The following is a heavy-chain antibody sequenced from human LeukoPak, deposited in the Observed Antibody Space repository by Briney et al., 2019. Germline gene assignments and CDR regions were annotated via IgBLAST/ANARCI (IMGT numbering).Heavy chain of an antibody. CDR3: ARDEDSAYGSGSYLS. V-gene: IGHV4-59*01. J-gene: IGHJ5*02. CDR2: IYYSGST. D-gene: IGHD3-10*01. Sequence: SETLSLTCTVSGGSISSYYWSWIRQPPGRGLEWIGYIYYSGSTNYNPSLKSRVTISVDTSKNQFSLKLSSVTAADTAVYYCARDEDSAYGSGSYLSWGQGALVTVSS. CDR1: GGSISSYY.